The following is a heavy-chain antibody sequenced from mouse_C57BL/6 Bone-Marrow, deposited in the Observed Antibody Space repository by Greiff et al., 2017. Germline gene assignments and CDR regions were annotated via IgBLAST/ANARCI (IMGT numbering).Heavy chain of an antibody. J-gene: IGHJ1*03. V-gene: IGHV8-12*01. CDR2: IFWDDDK. Sequence: QVTLKECGPGILQSSQTLSLTCSFSGFSLSTSGMGVSWIRQPSGKGLEWLAHIFWDDDKRYNPSLKSRLTISKDTSRNQVFLKITSVDTADTATYYCARAGRGSYWYFDVWGTGTTVTVSS. D-gene: IGHD3-3*01. CDR3: ARAGRGSYWYFDV. CDR1: GFSLSTSGMG.